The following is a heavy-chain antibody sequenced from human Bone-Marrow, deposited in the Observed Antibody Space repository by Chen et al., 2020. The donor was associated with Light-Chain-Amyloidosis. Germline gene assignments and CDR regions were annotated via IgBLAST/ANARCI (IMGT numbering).Heavy chain of an antibody. Sequence: EVQLVESGGGLLQRGGSLRLSCAASGFAFSSYAMSWVRQAPGKGLAWVSTLSGGGGSRYYGDSVKCRLTISRDNSKNALFLQMNSLRAEDTAVYYCAKDISYDDILPGYPADAFDIWGQGTMVTVSS. CDR2: LSGGGGSR. D-gene: IGHD3-9*01. J-gene: IGHJ3*02. V-gene: IGHV3-23*04. CDR1: GFAFSSYA. CDR3: AKDISYDDILPGYPADAFDI.